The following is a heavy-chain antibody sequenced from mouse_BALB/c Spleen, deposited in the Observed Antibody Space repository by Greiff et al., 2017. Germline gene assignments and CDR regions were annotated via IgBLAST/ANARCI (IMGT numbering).Heavy chain of an antibody. Sequence: VMLVESGPGLVAPSQSLSITCTVSGFSLTSYGVHWVRQPPGKGLEWLGVIWAGGSTNYNSALMSRLSISKDNSKSQVFLKMNSLQTDDTAMYYCARNYYGSSPHAMDYWGQGTSVTVSS. V-gene: IGHV2-9*02. CDR2: IWAGGST. J-gene: IGHJ4*01. CDR1: GFSLTSYG. CDR3: ARNYYGSSPHAMDY. D-gene: IGHD1-1*01.